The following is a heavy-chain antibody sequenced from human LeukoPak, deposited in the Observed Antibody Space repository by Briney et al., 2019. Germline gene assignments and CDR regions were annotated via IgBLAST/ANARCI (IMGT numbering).Heavy chain of an antibody. CDR1: GGSFSGYY. J-gene: IGHJ4*02. V-gene: IGHV4-34*01. CDR2: INHSGST. Sequence: SETLSPTCAVYGGSFSGYYWSWIRQPPGEGLEWIGEINHSGSTNCNPSLKSRVTISVDTSKNQFSLKLSSVTAADTAVYYCATRGRGYSGYGRLYYFDYWGQGTLVTVSS. CDR3: ATRGRGYSGYGRLYYFDY. D-gene: IGHD5-12*01.